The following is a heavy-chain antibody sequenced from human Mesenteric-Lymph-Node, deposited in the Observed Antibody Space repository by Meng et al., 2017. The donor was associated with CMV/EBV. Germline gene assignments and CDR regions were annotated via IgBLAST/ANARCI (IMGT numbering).Heavy chain of an antibody. D-gene: IGHD2-8*02. CDR2: IHYSGLT. Sequence: SGDSINTYFWGWVRQSPEKGLEWIRYIHYSGLTDCNPSLKSRVTISADTSRNQFSLRLTSVTAADTAIYYCARYYCPGGTCYYFDHWGQGSLVTVSS. CDR3: ARYYCPGGTCYYFDH. V-gene: IGHV4-59*01. J-gene: IGHJ4*02. CDR1: GDSINTYF.